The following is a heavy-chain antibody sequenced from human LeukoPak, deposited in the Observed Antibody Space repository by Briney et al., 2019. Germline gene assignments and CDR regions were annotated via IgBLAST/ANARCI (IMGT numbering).Heavy chain of an antibody. D-gene: IGHD3-22*01. CDR2: INPNSGGT. Sequence: ASVKVSCKASGYTFTSYDINWVRQAPGQGLEWMGWINPNSGGTNSAQKFLGRVTMTRDTSVSTAYMELSRLRSDDTAVYYCARGPYYYDSSGYYPAGAFDIWGQGTMVTVSS. V-gene: IGHV1-2*02. CDR1: GYTFTSYD. J-gene: IGHJ3*02. CDR3: ARGPYYYDSSGYYPAGAFDI.